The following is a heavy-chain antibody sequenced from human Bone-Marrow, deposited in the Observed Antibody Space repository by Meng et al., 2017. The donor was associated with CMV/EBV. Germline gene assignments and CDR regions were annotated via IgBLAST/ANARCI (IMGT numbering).Heavy chain of an antibody. Sequence: SETLSLTCTVSGGSISSSSYYWGWIRQPPGKGLEWIGEINHSGSTNYNPSLKSRVTISVDTSKNQFSLKLSSVTAADTAVYYCAREGRYYDFWSGYYKGTYYYYYGMDVWGQGTTVTVSS. J-gene: IGHJ6*02. CDR2: INHSGST. D-gene: IGHD3-3*01. CDR1: GGSISSSSYY. CDR3: AREGRYYDFWSGYYKGTYYYYYGMDV. V-gene: IGHV4-39*07.